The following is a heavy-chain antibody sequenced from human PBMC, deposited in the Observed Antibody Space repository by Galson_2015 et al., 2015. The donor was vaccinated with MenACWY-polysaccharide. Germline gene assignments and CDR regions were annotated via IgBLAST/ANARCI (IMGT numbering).Heavy chain of an antibody. CDR1: SRSTG. Sequence: SRSTGIYWVRDAQRPGMERVGIVRNDRSPKTYEDSVNSRFAITRDNSKNTLYLEMNSLRAADTAVYYCSRESSRIVFHVFDFWGQGTMVTVSS. J-gene: IGHJ3*01. V-gene: IGHV3-33*01. CDR2: VRNDRSPK. CDR3: SRESSRIVFHVFDF. D-gene: IGHD6-19*01.